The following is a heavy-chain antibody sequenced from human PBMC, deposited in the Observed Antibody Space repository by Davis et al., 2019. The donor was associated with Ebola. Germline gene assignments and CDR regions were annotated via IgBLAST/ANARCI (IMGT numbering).Heavy chain of an antibody. CDR3: ARGGIVGASPPLDY. D-gene: IGHD1-26*01. CDR1: GFTFSSYP. CDR2: ISYDGSNK. Sequence: GESLKISCAASGFTFSSYPMHWVRQAPGNGLEWVAVISYDGSNKYYADSVKGRFTISRDNSKNTLYVQMNSLRAEDTAVYYCARGGIVGASPPLDYWGQGTLVTVSS. V-gene: IGHV3-30-3*01. J-gene: IGHJ4*02.